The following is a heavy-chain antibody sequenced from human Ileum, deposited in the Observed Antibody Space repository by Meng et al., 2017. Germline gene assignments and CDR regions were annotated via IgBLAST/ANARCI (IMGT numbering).Heavy chain of an antibody. CDR1: SGSITSDTY. V-gene: IGHV4-4*02. J-gene: IGHJ4*02. D-gene: IGHD4-23*01. CDR2: ISHSGST. CDR3: ARHGGYYQGF. Sequence: QVQLQESGPGLVKPSGTLSLTCAVSSGSITSDTYWSWVRLPPGKGLEWIGKISHSGSTFYNPSLKSRVTMSVDKSKSQFSLMLTSVTAADTAVYYCARHGGYYQGFWGQGTLVTVSS.